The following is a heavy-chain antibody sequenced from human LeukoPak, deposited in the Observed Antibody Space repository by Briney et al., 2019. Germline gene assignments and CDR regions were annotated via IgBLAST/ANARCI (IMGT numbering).Heavy chain of an antibody. V-gene: IGHV3-30*02. CDR2: IRYDGSNK. D-gene: IGHD6-19*01. Sequence: GGSLRLSCAASGFTFSNYGMHWVRQAPGKGLEWVAFIRYDGSNKDYADSVKGRFTISRDNSKNTLYLQLNSLGADDTAVFYCAKDQESGSSGWYAEEVFDSWGQGTLVTVSS. CDR1: GFTFSNYG. J-gene: IGHJ4*02. CDR3: AKDQESGSSGWYAEEVFDS.